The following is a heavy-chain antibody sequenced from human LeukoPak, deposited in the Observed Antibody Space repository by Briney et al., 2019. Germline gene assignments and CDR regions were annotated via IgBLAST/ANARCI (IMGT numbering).Heavy chain of an antibody. D-gene: IGHD7-27*01. CDR2: ITTSDGNT. Sequence: GGSLRLSCAASGFTFSSYTMSWVRQAPGKGLEWVSTITTSDGNTYYADSVKGRFTVSRDNSKNPLFLQMNSLRAEDTAVYYCAKDGGLWVSAHWGDSWGRGTLVTVSS. CDR1: GFTFSSYT. CDR3: AKDGGLWVSAHWGDS. V-gene: IGHV3-23*01. J-gene: IGHJ4*02.